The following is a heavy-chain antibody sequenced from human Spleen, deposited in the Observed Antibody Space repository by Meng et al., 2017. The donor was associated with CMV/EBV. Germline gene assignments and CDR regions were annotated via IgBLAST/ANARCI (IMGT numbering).Heavy chain of an antibody. V-gene: IGHV3-48*04. CDR2: ISSSSSTI. CDR1: GFTFSSYS. J-gene: IGHJ4*02. D-gene: IGHD3-22*01. Sequence: GESLKISCAASGFTFSSYSMNWVRQAPGKGLEWVSYISSSSSTIYYADSVKGRFTISRDNAKNSLYLQMNSLRAEDTAVYYCAKDAARQYYDSSGYYFDYWGLGTLVTVSS. CDR3: AKDAARQYYDSSGYYFDY.